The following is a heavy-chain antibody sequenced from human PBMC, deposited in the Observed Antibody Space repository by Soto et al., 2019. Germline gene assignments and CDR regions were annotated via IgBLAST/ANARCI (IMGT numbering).Heavy chain of an antibody. Sequence: QVQLQESGPGLVKPSATLSLTCTVSGGSISSYYWTWIRQPPGKGLEWIGSVTSSGSTKYDPALKSRHSILVDTSKNQCSLKLSAVTAADTAPYYRAGDKNNIGREFYWGQGTLVTVSS. J-gene: IGHJ4*02. CDR2: VTSSGST. CDR1: GGSISSYY. V-gene: IGHV4-59*01. CDR3: AGDKNNIGREFY. D-gene: IGHD1-20*01.